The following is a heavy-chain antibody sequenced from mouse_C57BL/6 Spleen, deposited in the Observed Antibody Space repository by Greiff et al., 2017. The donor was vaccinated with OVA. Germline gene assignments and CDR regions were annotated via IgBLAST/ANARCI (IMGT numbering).Heavy chain of an antibody. CDR2: IDPENGDT. Sequence: VQLQQSGAELVRPGASVKLSCTASGFNIKDDYMHWVKQRPEQGLEWIGWIDPENGDTEYASKFQGKATITADTSSNTAYLQLSSLTSEDTAVYYCTAITTVVAGGYFDVWGTGTTVTVSS. V-gene: IGHV14-4*01. D-gene: IGHD1-1*01. CDR3: TAITTVVAGGYFDV. CDR1: GFNIKDDY. J-gene: IGHJ1*03.